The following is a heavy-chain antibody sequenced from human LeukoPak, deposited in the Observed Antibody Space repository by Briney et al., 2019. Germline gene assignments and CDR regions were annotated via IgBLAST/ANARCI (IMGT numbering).Heavy chain of an antibody. J-gene: IGHJ4*02. V-gene: IGHV4-4*07. CDR3: AREVRFGDFFY. CDR1: GGSFSGYY. D-gene: IGHD3-10*01. Sequence: PSETLSLTCAVYGGSFSGYYWSWIRQPAGKGLEWIGRIYSSGGTTYNPSLKSRVTMSVDTSRNEFSLQLSSVTAADTAVYYCAREVRFGDFFYWGQGTPVTVSS. CDR2: IYSSGGT.